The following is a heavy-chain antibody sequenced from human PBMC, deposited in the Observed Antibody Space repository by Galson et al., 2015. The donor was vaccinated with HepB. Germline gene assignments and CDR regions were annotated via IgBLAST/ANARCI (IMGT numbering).Heavy chain of an antibody. Sequence: SLRLSCAASGFTFSNYAMSWVRQAPGKGLEWVSTISDNGDLTYYADSVKGRFTISRDNSKNTLYLQMSSLRAEDTAVYYCAKDLNHGGGYWGQGTLVTVSS. CDR1: GFTFSNYA. CDR3: AKDLNHGGGY. V-gene: IGHV3-23*01. D-gene: IGHD3-16*01. J-gene: IGHJ4*02. CDR2: ISDNGDLT.